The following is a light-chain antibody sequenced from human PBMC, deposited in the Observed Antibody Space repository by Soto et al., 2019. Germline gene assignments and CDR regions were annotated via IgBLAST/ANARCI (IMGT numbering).Light chain of an antibody. CDR1: SSDVGGYNY. V-gene: IGLV2-14*01. CDR2: EVS. J-gene: IGLJ1*01. CDR3: SSYTRSSIDYV. Sequence: QSALTQPASVSGSPGQSITISCTGTSSDVGGYNYVSWYQQHPGKAPKLMIYEVSNRPSGVSNRCSGSKSGNTASLTSSGLQAEDEADYYCSSYTRSSIDYVFGIWTKLTVL.